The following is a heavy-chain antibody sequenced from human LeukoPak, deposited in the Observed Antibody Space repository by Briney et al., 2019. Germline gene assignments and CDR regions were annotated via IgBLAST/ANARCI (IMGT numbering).Heavy chain of an antibody. Sequence: SETLSLTCAVYGGSLSGYYWSWIRQAPGKGLEWIGEINHSGSTNYNPSLKSRVTISVDTSKNQFSLKLSSVTAADAAVYYCARGLGSGYQYYYYGMDVWGKGTTVTVSS. CDR1: GGSLSGYY. CDR2: INHSGST. D-gene: IGHD5-12*01. J-gene: IGHJ6*04. CDR3: ARGLGSGYQYYYYGMDV. V-gene: IGHV4-34*01.